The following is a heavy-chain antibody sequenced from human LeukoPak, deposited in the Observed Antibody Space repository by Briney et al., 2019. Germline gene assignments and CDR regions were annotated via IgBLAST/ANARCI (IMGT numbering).Heavy chain of an antibody. CDR3: VREFRGGTFDF. Sequence: ASVKVSCKASGYTFTSYYIHWVRQAPGQGLEWMGIIIPSGGSTNYPPKFQGRITVTRDTSTSIVYMELSRLRSEDTAMYYCVREFRGGTFDFWGQGTLSPSPQ. V-gene: IGHV1-46*01. CDR2: IIPSGGST. J-gene: IGHJ4*02. D-gene: IGHD5-24*01. CDR1: GYTFTSYY.